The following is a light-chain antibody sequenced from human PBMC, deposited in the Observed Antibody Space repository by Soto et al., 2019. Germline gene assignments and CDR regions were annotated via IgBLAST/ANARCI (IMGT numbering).Light chain of an antibody. CDR1: QTVLYSSTNKNY. CDR2: CAS. V-gene: IGKV4-1*01. Sequence: DIVMTQSPDSLAVSLGERATINCKSSQTVLYSSTNKNYLSWHQLKPGQPPKLLIYCASTRESGVPDRFSGSGSGTDFTLTISSLQAEDVAVYYCQQYQSTPYTVGQGTKLEIK. CDR3: QQYQSTPYT. J-gene: IGKJ2*01.